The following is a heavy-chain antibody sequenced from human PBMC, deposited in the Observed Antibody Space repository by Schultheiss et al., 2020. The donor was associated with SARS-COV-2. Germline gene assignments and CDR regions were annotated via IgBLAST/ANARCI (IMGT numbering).Heavy chain of an antibody. V-gene: IGHV5-51*01. Sequence: GESLKISCEGSGYNFATYWIAWVRQTPGKGLEWMGFIYSGDSDIIYSPSFQDQVTLSVDKSINTAYLQWSSLRASDTAMYYCARWNSERFDPWGQGTLVTVSS. CDR2: IYSGDSDI. CDR1: GYNFATYW. D-gene: IGHD1-1*01. J-gene: IGHJ5*02. CDR3: ARWNSERFDP.